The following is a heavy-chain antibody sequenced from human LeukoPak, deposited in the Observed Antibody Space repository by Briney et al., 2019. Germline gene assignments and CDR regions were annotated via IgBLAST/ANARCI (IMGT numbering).Heavy chain of an antibody. CDR2: INHSGST. Sequence: SETLSLTCAVYGGSFSGYYWSWIRQPPGKGLEWIGEINHSGSTNYNPSLKSRVTMSVDTSKNQFSLKLSSVTAADTAVYYCARDRRYYYGSGSYYTLYLQHWGQGTLVTVSS. CDR1: GGSFSGYY. V-gene: IGHV4-34*01. J-gene: IGHJ1*01. CDR3: ARDRRYYYGSGSYYTLYLQH. D-gene: IGHD3-10*01.